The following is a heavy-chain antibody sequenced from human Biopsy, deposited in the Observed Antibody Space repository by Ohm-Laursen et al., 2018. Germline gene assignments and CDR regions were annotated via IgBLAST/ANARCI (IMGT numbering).Heavy chain of an antibody. CDR1: GGSIYNFF. CDR2: IYTSGSP. V-gene: IGHV4-4*07. D-gene: IGHD1-26*01. J-gene: IGHJ3*02. Sequence: SETLSLTCTVSGGSIYNFFWSWIRQPAGKGLEWIGRIYTSGSPNYNLSLGSRVTMSVDTSKNQFSLNLRSVTAADTAVYYCARGTGRYYVYGAFDIWGQGTVVTVSS. CDR3: ARGTGRYYVYGAFDI.